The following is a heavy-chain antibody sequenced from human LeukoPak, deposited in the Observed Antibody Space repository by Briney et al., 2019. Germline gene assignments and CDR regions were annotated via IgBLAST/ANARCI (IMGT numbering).Heavy chain of an antibody. CDR1: GGTFSSYA. CDR3: ARFPLGGYSGYDYIGYFDY. J-gene: IGHJ4*02. D-gene: IGHD5-12*01. Sequence: ASVKVSCKASGGTFSSYAISWVRQAPGQGLEWMGWINPNSGGTNYAQKFQGRVTMTRDTSISTAYMELSRLRSDDTAVHYCARFPLGGYSGYDYIGYFDYWGQGTLVTVSS. CDR2: INPNSGGT. V-gene: IGHV1-2*02.